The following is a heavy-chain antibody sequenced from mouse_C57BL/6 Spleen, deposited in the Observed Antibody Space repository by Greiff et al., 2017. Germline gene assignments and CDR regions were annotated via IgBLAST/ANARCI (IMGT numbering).Heavy chain of an antibody. D-gene: IGHD1-1*01. CDR1: EYEFPSHD. J-gene: IGHJ3*01. V-gene: IGHV5-2*01. CDR3: TRSTEGRFAY. CDR2: INSDGGNT. Sequence: EVMLLQSGGGLVQPGESLKLSCESNEYEFPSHDMSWVRKTPEKRLELVAAINSDGGNTYYPDTMERRFIIARDNTRKALYLHRSSLRAEDAALYYCTRSTEGRFAYWGQGTLVTVSA.